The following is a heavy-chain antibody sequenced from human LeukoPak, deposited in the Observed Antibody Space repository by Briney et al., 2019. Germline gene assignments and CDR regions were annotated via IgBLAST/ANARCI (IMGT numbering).Heavy chain of an antibody. CDR3: ARDQKVPHYYGSGSYFDY. D-gene: IGHD3-10*01. J-gene: IGHJ4*02. Sequence: PSETLSLTCAVYGGSFSGYYWSWIRQHPGKRLEWIGYIYYSGSTYYNPSLKSRVTISVDTSKNQFSLKLSSVTAADTAVYYCARDQKVPHYYGSGSYFDYWGQGTLVTVSS. CDR1: GGSFSGYY. V-gene: IGHV4-31*11. CDR2: IYYSGST.